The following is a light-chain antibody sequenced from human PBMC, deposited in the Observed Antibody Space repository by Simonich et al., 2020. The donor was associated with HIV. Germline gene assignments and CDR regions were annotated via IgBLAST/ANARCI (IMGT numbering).Light chain of an antibody. CDR3: QQYNSYSWT. V-gene: IGKV1-5*03. J-gene: IGKJ1*01. Sequence: DIQMTQSPSTLSASVGDRVTITCLASQSIRSWLAWYQQKPGKAQKLLFYKASSIESGGPSRFSGGGFGTEFALSISSLQPDDFATYYGQQYNSYSWTFGQGTKVEIK. CDR2: KAS. CDR1: QSIRSW.